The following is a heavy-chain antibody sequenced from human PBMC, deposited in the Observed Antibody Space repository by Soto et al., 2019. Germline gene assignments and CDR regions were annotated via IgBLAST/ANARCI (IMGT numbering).Heavy chain of an antibody. Sequence: GRSLRLSCAPSGFTFSDYYMSWIRHAPGKGLEWLSYISDTGRTIYYADSARGRFTASRDNAKNSLYLQMNSLRVEDTAVYYCARDVSGWYRWLGPCERGCLFTVAS. V-gene: IGHV3-11*01. D-gene: IGHD6-19*01. CDR1: GFTFSDYY. CDR3: ARDVSGWYRWLGP. CDR2: ISDTGRTI. J-gene: IGHJ5*02.